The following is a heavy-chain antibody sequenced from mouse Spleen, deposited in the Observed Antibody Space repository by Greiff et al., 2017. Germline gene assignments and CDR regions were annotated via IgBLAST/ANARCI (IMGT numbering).Heavy chain of an antibody. Sequence: QVQLQQSGAELARPGASVKLSCKASGYTFTSYGISWVKQRTGQGLEWIGEIYPRSGNTYYNEKFKGKATLTADKSSSTAYMELRSLTSEDSAVYFCARQDGSKGYWYFDVWGAGTTVTVSS. J-gene: IGHJ1*01. CDR1: GYTFTSYG. V-gene: IGHV1-81*01. CDR2: IYPRSGNT. D-gene: IGHD1-1*01. CDR3: ARQDGSKGYWYFDV.